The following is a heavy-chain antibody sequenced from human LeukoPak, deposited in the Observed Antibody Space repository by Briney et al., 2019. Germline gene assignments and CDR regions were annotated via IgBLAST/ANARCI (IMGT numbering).Heavy chain of an antibody. CDR2: ISYDGSNK. J-gene: IGHJ6*04. V-gene: IGHV3-30-3*01. D-gene: IGHD3-10*02. CDR3: AREGIKLYYYGRVPYGMDV. Sequence: GRSLRLSCAASGFTFSSYAMHWVRQAPGKGLEWVAVISYDGSNKYYADSVKGRFTISRDNSKNTLYLQMNSLRAEDTAVYYCAREGIKLYYYGRVPYGMDVWGKGTTVTVSS. CDR1: GFTFSSYA.